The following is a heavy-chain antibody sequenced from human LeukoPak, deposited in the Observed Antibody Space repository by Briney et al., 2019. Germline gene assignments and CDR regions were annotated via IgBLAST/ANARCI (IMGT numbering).Heavy chain of an antibody. J-gene: IGHJ6*03. CDR3: ATVDGKPAEGYYYYYYMDV. CDR1: GGSISSHY. V-gene: IGHV4-59*11. D-gene: IGHD1-14*01. CDR2: IDYSGST. Sequence: SETLSLTCTVSGGSISSHYWSWIRQPPGKGLEWIGYIDYSGSTNYNPSLKSRVTISVDTSKNQFPLKLSSVTAADTAVYYCATVDGKPAEGYYYYYYMDVWGKGTTVTVSS.